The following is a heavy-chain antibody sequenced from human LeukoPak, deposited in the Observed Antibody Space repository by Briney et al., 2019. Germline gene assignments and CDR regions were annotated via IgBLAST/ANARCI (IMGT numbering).Heavy chain of an antibody. J-gene: IGHJ4*02. CDR1: GFTFSDYY. CDR2: ISSSGSTI. V-gene: IGHV3-11*01. D-gene: IGHD5-18*01. CDR3: ASLGRTKYSYGGLVVVYYFDY. Sequence: GGSLRLSCAVSGFTFSDYYMSWIRQAPGKGLEWVSYISSSGSTIYYADSVKGRFTISRDNAKNSLYLQMNSLRAEDTAVYYCASLGRTKYSYGGLVVVYYFDYWGQGTLVTVSS.